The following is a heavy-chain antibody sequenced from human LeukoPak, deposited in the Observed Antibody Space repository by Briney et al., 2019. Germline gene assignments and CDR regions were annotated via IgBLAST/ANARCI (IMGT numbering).Heavy chain of an antibody. D-gene: IGHD6-13*01. Sequence: GGSLRLSCAASGFTFSSYAMHWVRQAPGKGLEWVAVISYDGSNKYYADSVKGRFTISRDNSKNTLYLQMNSLRAEDTAVYYCAKEGARYAAAGNWGQGTLVTVSS. CDR3: AKEGARYAAAGN. CDR1: GFTFSSYA. J-gene: IGHJ4*02. CDR2: ISYDGSNK. V-gene: IGHV3-30-3*01.